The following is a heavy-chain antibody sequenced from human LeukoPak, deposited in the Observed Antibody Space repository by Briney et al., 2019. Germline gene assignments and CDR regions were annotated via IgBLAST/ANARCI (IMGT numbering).Heavy chain of an antibody. CDR1: GYTFTGYY. Sequence: GASVKVSCKASGYTFTGYYMHWVRQAPGQGLEWMGWINPNSGGTNYAQKFQGRVTMTRDTSISTAYMELSRLRSDDTAVYYCARDWSGYSGYEQYNWFDPWGQGTLVTVSS. J-gene: IGHJ5*02. CDR3: ARDWSGYSGYEQYNWFDP. CDR2: INPNSGGT. V-gene: IGHV1-2*02. D-gene: IGHD5-12*01.